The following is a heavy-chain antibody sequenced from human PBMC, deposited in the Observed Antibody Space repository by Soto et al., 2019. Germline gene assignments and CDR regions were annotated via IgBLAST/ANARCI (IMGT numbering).Heavy chain of an antibody. J-gene: IGHJ5*02. CDR3: ARDNWNYALSWFDP. D-gene: IGHD1-7*01. CDR1: GGTFSSYA. CDR2: IIPIFGTA. Sequence: GAAVKVSCQASGGTFSSYAISWVRQAPGQGLEWMGGIIPIFGTANYAQKFQGRVTITADKSTSTAYMELSSLRSEDTAVYYCARDNWNYALSWFDPWGQGTLVTVAS. V-gene: IGHV1-69*06.